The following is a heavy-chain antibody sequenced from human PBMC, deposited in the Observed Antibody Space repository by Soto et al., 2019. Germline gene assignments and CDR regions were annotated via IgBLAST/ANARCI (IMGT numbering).Heavy chain of an antibody. CDR3: AKGGFWVHYGMDV. Sequence: EVPLLESGGGLVQPGGSLRLSCAASGSNFDSYAMNWVRQAPGKGLEWVSAISRDGGTTFYGDSVKGRFTISRDNSENTLYMEMNSLRVEYTAVYYCAKGGFWVHYGMDVWGQGTTVTVSS. CDR2: ISRDGGTT. J-gene: IGHJ6*02. CDR1: GSNFDSYA. V-gene: IGHV3-23*01. D-gene: IGHD3-16*01.